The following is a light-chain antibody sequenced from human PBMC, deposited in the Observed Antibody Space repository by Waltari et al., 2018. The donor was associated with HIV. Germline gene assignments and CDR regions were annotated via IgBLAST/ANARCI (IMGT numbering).Light chain of an antibody. V-gene: IGKV3-20*01. Sequence: EIVLTQSPGALSLSPEDRATLSCRASRSLSSTYLAWYQQKPGQPPRLLMYDASTRATGIPDRFSGSGSGTGFTLTISRLEPEDFAVYYCQQYRSTPRTFGGGTRVQIK. CDR2: DAS. CDR1: RSLSSTY. J-gene: IGKJ4*01. CDR3: QQYRSTPRT.